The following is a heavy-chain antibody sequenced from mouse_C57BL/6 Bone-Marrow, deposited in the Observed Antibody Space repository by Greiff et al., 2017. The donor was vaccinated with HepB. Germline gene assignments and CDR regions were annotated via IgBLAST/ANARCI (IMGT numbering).Heavy chain of an antibody. Sequence: VQLQQSGAELARPGASVKLSCKASGYTFTSYGISWVKQRTGQGLEWIGEIYPRSGNTYFNEKFKGKATLTADKSSSTAYMELRSLTSEDSAVYFCAPATTVVAGDWYFDVWGTGTTVTVSS. CDR3: APATTVVAGDWYFDV. J-gene: IGHJ1*03. CDR1: GYTFTSYG. D-gene: IGHD1-1*01. V-gene: IGHV1-81*01. CDR2: IYPRSGNT.